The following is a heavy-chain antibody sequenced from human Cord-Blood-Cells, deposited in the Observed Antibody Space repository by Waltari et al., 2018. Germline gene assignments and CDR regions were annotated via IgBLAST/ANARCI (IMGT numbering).Heavy chain of an antibody. D-gene: IGHD3-3*01. J-gene: IGHJ4*02. CDR3: ARVLRFLEWLFDY. CDR2: INHSGST. V-gene: IGHV4-34*01. Sequence: QVQLQQWGAGLLKPSETLSLTCAVYGGSFSGYYWSWIRQPPGKGLEWIGEINHSGSTNYNPSLKSRGTISVDTSKNQFSRKLSSVTAADTAVYYCARVLRFLEWLFDYWGQGTLVTVSS. CDR1: GGSFSGYY.